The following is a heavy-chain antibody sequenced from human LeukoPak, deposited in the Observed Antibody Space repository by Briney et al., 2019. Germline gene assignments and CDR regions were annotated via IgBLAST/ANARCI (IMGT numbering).Heavy chain of an antibody. CDR1: GYTFTGYY. D-gene: IGHD3-22*01. V-gene: IGHV1-2*02. Sequence: GASVKVSCKASGYTFTGYYMHWVRQAPGQGLEWMGWINPNSGGTNYAQKFQGRVTMTRHTSISTAYMELSRLRSDDTAVYYCARDSSDYYDSSGYFDYWGQGTLVTVSS. J-gene: IGHJ4*02. CDR2: INPNSGGT. CDR3: ARDSSDYYDSSGYFDY.